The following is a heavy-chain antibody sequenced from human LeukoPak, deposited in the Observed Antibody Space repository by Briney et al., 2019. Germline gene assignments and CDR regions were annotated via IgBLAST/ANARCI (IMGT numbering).Heavy chain of an antibody. CDR3: AKGFRSGTYPLDY. Sequence: PGGSLRLSCAASGFIFSSYEMNWVRQAPGKGLEWVSGISGSGGSTYYAGSVKGRFTISRDNSKNTLYMQMNSLRAEETAVYYCAKGFRSGTYPLDYWGQGTLVTVSS. CDR1: GFIFSSYE. V-gene: IGHV3-23*01. J-gene: IGHJ4*02. CDR2: ISGSGGST. D-gene: IGHD3-10*01.